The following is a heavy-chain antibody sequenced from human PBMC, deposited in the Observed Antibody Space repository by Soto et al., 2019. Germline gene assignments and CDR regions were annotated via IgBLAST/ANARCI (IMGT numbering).Heavy chain of an antibody. CDR2: INAGNGNT. D-gene: IGHD6-19*01. V-gene: IGHV1-3*01. CDR1: GYTFTSYA. J-gene: IGHJ4*02. CDR3: ARESIAVASGFDY. Sequence: ASVKVSCKASGYTFTSYAMHWVRQAPGQRLEWMGWINAGNGNTKYSQKFQGRVTITRDTSASTAYMELSSPRSEDTAVYYCARESIAVASGFDYWGQGTLVTVSS.